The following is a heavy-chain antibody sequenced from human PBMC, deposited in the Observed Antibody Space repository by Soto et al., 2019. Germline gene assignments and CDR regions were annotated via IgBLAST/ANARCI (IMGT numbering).Heavy chain of an antibody. Sequence: ETLSLTCAVSGVSISSSSYYWGWIRQPPGKGLEWIGSIYYSGSTYYNPSLKSRVTISVDTSKNQFSLKLSSVTAADTAVYYCARQGLYIPVGAQTSLFDYWGQGTLVTVSS. CDR3: ARQGLYIPVGAQTSLFDY. CDR2: IYYSGST. J-gene: IGHJ4*02. D-gene: IGHD1-26*01. CDR1: GVSISSSSYY. V-gene: IGHV4-39*01.